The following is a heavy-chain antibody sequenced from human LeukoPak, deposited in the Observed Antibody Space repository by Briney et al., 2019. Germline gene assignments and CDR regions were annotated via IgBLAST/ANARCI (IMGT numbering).Heavy chain of an antibody. CDR2: ISSSSSYI. V-gene: IGHV3-21*01. CDR1: GFTFSSYS. CDR3: ARERIVGATDFDY. Sequence: PGGSLRLSCAASGFTFSSYSMNWVRQAPGKGLEWVSSISSSSSYIYYADSVKGRFTISRDSAKNSLYLEMSSLRADDTAVYYCARERIVGATDFDYWGQGTLVTVSS. D-gene: IGHD1-26*01. J-gene: IGHJ4*02.